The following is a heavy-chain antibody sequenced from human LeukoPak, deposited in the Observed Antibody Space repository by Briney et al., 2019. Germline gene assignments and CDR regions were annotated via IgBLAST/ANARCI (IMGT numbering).Heavy chain of an antibody. CDR3: AREVVRDGYNVGFDY. CDR1: GFTFSSYA. V-gene: IGHV3-30*04. Sequence: GGSLRLSCAASGFTFSSYAMHWVRQAPGKGLEWVAVISYDGSNKYYADSVKGRFTISRDNSKNTLYLQMNSLRAEDTAVYYCAREVVRDGYNVGFDYWGQGTLVTVSS. J-gene: IGHJ4*02. CDR2: ISYDGSNK. D-gene: IGHD5-24*01.